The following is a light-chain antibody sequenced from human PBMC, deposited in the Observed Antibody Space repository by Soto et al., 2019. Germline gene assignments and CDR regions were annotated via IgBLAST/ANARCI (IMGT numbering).Light chain of an antibody. Sequence: EIVLTQSPATLSLSPGERATLSCRASQSVSSYLAWSQQKPGQAPRLLIYDASNRATGIPARFSGSGSGTDFTLTISSLDPEEFAVYYCQQRSNWPRGTFGGGTKVEIK. J-gene: IGKJ4*01. CDR3: QQRSNWPRGT. V-gene: IGKV3-11*01. CDR1: QSVSSY. CDR2: DAS.